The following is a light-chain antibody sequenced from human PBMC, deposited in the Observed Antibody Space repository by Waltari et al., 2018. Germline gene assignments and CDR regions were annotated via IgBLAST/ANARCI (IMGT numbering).Light chain of an antibody. V-gene: IGKV3-20*01. CDR1: QSVSRS. CDR3: QHYVRLPVS. J-gene: IGKJ1*01. CDR2: DAS. Sequence: EIVLTQSPGTLPLSPGERATLSCRASQSVSRSLAWYQQKPGQAPRLLIYDASSRATGVPDRFSGSGSGTDFSLTISRLEPEDFAVYYCQHYVRLPVSFGQGTKVEIK.